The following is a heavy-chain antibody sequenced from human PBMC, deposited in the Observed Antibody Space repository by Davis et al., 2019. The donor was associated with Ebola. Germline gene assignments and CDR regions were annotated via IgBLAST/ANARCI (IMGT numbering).Heavy chain of an antibody. V-gene: IGHV3-64*04. CDR1: GFMFSSYT. CDR3: AKLSTVTYFDY. J-gene: IGHJ4*02. Sequence: GESLKISCSVSGFMFSSYTMHWVPQAPGKGLQYVSGITNNGGSTYYADSVKGRFIISRDNSKNTLYLQMNSMRDEDTAVYYCAKLSTVTYFDYWGQGTLVTVSS. D-gene: IGHD4-11*01. CDR2: ITNNGGST.